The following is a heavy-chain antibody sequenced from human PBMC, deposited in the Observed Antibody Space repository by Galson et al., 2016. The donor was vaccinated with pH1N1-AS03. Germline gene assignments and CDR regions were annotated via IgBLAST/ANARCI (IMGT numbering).Heavy chain of an antibody. CDR1: GFSFSIYW. V-gene: IGHV3-74*01. J-gene: IGHJ3*01. CDR2: INPDGSYT. CDR3: VRDHFHAFDV. Sequence: SLRLSCAASGFSFSIYWMHWVRQAPGKGLVWVSRINPDGSYTRYADSVKGRFTIARDNAKNTLYLQMNSLGAEDTALYYCVRDHFHAFDVWGQGTVVTVSS.